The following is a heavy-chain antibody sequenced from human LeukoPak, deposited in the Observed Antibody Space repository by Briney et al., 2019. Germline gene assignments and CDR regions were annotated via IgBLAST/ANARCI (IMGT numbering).Heavy chain of an antibody. V-gene: IGHV4-59*08. CDR2: IYYSGST. Sequence: SETLSLTCTVSGGSISSYYWSWIRQPPGKGLEWIGYIYYSGSTNYNPSLKSRVTISVDTSKNQFSLKLSSVTAADTAVYYCARHTWEPYGSGSPDYWGQGTLVTVSS. D-gene: IGHD3-10*01. J-gene: IGHJ4*02. CDR1: GGSISSYY. CDR3: ARHTWEPYGSGSPDY.